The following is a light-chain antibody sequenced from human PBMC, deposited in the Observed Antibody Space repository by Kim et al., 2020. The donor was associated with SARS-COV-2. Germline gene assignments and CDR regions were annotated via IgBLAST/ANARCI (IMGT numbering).Light chain of an antibody. V-gene: IGKV3-20*01. J-gene: IGKJ1*01. CDR1: QTISSNY. CDR3: QQYRNSSST. CDR2: AAS. Sequence: SPGQGATLSCRASQTISSNYLAWYQHKPGQAPRLLIFAASSRATGIPDRFSGIGSGTDFTLTISRLEPEDFAVYYCQQYRNSSSTFGQGTKVDIK.